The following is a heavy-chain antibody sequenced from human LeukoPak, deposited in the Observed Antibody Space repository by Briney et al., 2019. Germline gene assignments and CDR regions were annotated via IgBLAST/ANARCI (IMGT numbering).Heavy chain of an antibody. CDR2: ISGSGDTT. CDR3: AKGDCSSTSCYTIDY. D-gene: IGHD2-2*02. J-gene: IGHJ4*02. CDR1: GFTFSSYA. V-gene: IGHV3-23*01. Sequence: PGGSLRLSCAASGFTFSSYAMSWVRQAPGKGLEWVSAISGSGDTTSYADSVKGRFTISRDNSKNTLFLQMNSLRAEDTAVFYCAKGDCSSTSCYTIDYWGQGTLATVSS.